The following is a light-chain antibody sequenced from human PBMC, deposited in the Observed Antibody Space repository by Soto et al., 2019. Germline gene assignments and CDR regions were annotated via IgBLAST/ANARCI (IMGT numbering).Light chain of an antibody. Sequence: DIQMTQSPSTLSASVGDRVTITCRASQSISSWLAWYQQKPGKAPKLLIYKASSLESGVPSRFSGSGSGTEFIITISSLQPDDFATYYCQRYNSYPVTFGQGTKVEIK. CDR3: QRYNSYPVT. CDR1: QSISSW. J-gene: IGKJ1*01. CDR2: KAS. V-gene: IGKV1-5*03.